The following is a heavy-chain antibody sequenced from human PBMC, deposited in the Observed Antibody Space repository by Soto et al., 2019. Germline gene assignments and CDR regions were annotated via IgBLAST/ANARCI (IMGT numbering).Heavy chain of an antibody. CDR1: GFTVSSYW. Sequence: PGGSLRLSCAASGFTVSSYWTHWFRQAPGKWLVWVSRISPAGSSTYDADSVRGRFTISKDTAKNTVYLQINSLGAEDAAVYYCARGNTAYGNFDSWGQGXLVTVYS. J-gene: IGHJ4*02. CDR3: ARGNTAYGNFDS. V-gene: IGHV3-74*01. D-gene: IGHD5-12*01. CDR2: ISPAGSST.